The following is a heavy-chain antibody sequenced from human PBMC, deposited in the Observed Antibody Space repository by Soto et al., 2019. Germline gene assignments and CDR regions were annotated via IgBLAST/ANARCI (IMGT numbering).Heavy chain of an antibody. D-gene: IGHD5-12*01. J-gene: IGHJ4*02. Sequence: GGSLRLSCAASGFTFNNYGMHWVRQAPGKGLEWVAIISYDGSGKSYADSVKGRFTISRDNSKNTLYLQMNSLRPEDTAVYYCAKDLYSGYDFFFDYWGQGTLVTVSS. CDR3: AKDLYSGYDFFFDY. CDR2: ISYDGSGK. CDR1: GFTFNNYG. V-gene: IGHV3-30*18.